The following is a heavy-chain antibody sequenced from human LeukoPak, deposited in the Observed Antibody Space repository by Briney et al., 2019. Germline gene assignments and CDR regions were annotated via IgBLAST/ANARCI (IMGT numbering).Heavy chain of an antibody. J-gene: IGHJ5*02. CDR2: IYYRGST. Sequence: PSETLSLTCTVSGGSITSSTYYWGWVRQPPGKGLEWIGTIYYRGSTYYNPSLKSRVTISVDTSKNQFSLRLSSVTAADTAVYYCASGGYYYDSSGYYKFDPWGQGTLVTVSS. V-gene: IGHV4-39*07. CDR3: ASGGYYYDSSGYYKFDP. CDR1: GGSITSSTYY. D-gene: IGHD3-22*01.